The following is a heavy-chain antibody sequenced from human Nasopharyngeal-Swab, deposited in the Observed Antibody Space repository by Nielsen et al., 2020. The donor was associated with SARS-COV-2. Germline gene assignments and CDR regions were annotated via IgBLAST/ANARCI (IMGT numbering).Heavy chain of an antibody. V-gene: IGHV3-7*03. CDR3: ARDQIGTTMIREVLKRYYYGMDV. D-gene: IGHD3-10*01. J-gene: IGHJ6*02. CDR1: GFTFSSYW. CDR2: IKHDGSQK. Sequence: GESLKISCAASGFTFSSYWMTWVRQAPGKGLEWVANIKHDGSQKYSVDSVKGRFSISRDNGKNSLDLQMNSLGVDDTAVYYCARDQIGTTMIREVLKRYYYGMDVWGQGTTVTISS.